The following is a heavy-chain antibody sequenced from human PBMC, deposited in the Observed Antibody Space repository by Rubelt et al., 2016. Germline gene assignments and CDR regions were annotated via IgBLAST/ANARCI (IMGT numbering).Heavy chain of an antibody. Sequence: QLQLQESGPGLVKPSETLSLTCTVSGGSISSTTYYWGWIRQPPGTGLEWIGSIYYSGSTYYNPSLKSRVTIFVDTSKNQRARKRAVVAAAETAGYYWARSCIGGACYVPGALDIWGRGTMVTVSS. D-gene: IGHD2-15*01. V-gene: IGHV4-39*01. CDR3: ARSCIGGACYVPGALDI. J-gene: IGHJ3*02. CDR1: GGSISSTTYY. CDR2: IYYSGST.